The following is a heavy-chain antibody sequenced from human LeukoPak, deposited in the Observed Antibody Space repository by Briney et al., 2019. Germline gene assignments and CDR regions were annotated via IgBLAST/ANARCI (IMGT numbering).Heavy chain of an antibody. CDR3: ARDNSCLGPSCSYYYYYGMDV. J-gene: IGHJ6*02. V-gene: IGHV1-18*01. CDR2: ISAYNGNT. D-gene: IGHD2-2*01. CDR1: GYTFTSYG. Sequence: GASVKVSCKASGYTFTSYGISWVRQAPGQGLEWMGWISAYNGNTNYAQKLQGRVTMTTDTSTSTAYMELRSLRSDDTAVYYCARDNSCLGPSCSYYYYYGMDVWGQGTTVTVSS.